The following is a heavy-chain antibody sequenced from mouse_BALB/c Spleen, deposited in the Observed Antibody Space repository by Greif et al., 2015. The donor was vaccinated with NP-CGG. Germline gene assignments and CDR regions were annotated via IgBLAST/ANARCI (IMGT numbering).Heavy chain of an antibody. D-gene: IGHD2-4*01. Sequence: EVKLVESGAELVKPGASVKLSCTASGFNIKDTYMHWVKQRPEQGLEWIGRIDPANGNTKYDPKFQGKATITADTSSNTAYLQLSSLTFEDTAVYYCARDLSYYDYGGFAYWGQGTLVTVSA. CDR2: IDPANGNT. CDR1: GFNIKDTY. CDR3: ARDLSYYDYGGFAY. V-gene: IGHV14-3*02. J-gene: IGHJ3*01.